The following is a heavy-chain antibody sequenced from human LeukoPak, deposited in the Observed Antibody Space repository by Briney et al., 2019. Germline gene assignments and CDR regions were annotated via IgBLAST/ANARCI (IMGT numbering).Heavy chain of an antibody. Sequence: ASVKVSCKASGYTFTVYYMYWVRQAPGQGLEWMGRINPNSGDTDYAQNFQGRVTMTRDTSISAAYMELTTLTSDDTALYYCARRPVVPADVDWFDPWGQGTLVTVSS. V-gene: IGHV1-2*06. CDR3: ARRPVVPADVDWFDP. CDR2: INPNSGDT. J-gene: IGHJ5*02. D-gene: IGHD2-2*01. CDR1: GYTFTVYY.